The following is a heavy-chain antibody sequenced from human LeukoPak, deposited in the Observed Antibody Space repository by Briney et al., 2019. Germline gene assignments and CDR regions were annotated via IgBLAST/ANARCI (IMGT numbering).Heavy chain of an antibody. CDR3: ARGGHGTSVAAAGTGDY. J-gene: IGHJ4*02. Sequence: ASVKVSCKASGYIFTSYYMHWVRQAPGQGLEWMGIINPSGGGTIYSQKFQGRVTTTTDMSTSTVYMELASLRSDDTAIYYCARGGHGTSVAAAGTGDYWGQGTLVTVSP. V-gene: IGHV1-46*01. D-gene: IGHD6-13*01. CDR2: INPSGGGT. CDR1: GYIFTSYY.